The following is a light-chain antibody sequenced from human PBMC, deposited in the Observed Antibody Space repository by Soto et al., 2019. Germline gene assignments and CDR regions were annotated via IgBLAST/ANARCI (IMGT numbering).Light chain of an antibody. J-gene: IGLJ3*02. CDR3: SSYTSNSTLV. Sequence: QSVLTQPASVSGSPGQSITISCTGTSSDVGAYNYVSWYQQHPDKAPKLMIFEVSDRPPGVSNRFSGSNSGNTASLTISGLQAEDEADYFCSSYTSNSTLVFGGGTKLTVL. CDR2: EVS. V-gene: IGLV2-14*01. CDR1: SSDVGAYNY.